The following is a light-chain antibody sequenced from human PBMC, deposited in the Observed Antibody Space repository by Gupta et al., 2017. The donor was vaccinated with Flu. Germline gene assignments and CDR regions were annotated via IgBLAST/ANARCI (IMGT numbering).Light chain of an antibody. CDR3: QQRSNWRFT. CDR2: DAS. J-gene: IGKJ3*01. V-gene: IGKV3-11*01. Sequence: PATLSLSPGERATLSCRASQSVSSYLAWYQQKPGQAPRLLIYDASNRATGIPARFSGSGSGTDFTLTISSLEPEDFAVYYCQQRSNWRFTFGPGTKVDIK. CDR1: QSVSSY.